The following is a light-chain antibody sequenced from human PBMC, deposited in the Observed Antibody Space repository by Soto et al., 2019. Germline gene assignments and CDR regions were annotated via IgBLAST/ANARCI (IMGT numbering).Light chain of an antibody. CDR1: QNIRSY. V-gene: IGKV1-39*01. CDR2: ATS. CDR3: KQGYSSLWT. J-gene: IGKJ1*01. Sequence: DIQMTQSPSSLSASVGDRVTITCRASQNIRSYLNWYQQKQGKAPQLLIYATSSLQTGVTSRFSASGSGTDVSLVISDLQPEDSATYYCKQGYSSLWTSGRGTKGEI.